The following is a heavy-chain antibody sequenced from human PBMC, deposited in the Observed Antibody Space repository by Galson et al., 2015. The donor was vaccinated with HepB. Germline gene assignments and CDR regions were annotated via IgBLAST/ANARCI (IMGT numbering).Heavy chain of an antibody. D-gene: IGHD2-2*01. Sequence: SLRLSCAASGFTFSSYSMNWVRQAPGKGLEWVSSISSSSSYIYYADSVKGRFTISRDNAKNSLYLQMNSLRAEDTAVYYCARAPMRETYYYYYMDVWGKGTTVTVSS. V-gene: IGHV3-21*01. J-gene: IGHJ6*03. CDR3: ARAPMRETYYYYYMDV. CDR2: ISSSSSYI. CDR1: GFTFSSYS.